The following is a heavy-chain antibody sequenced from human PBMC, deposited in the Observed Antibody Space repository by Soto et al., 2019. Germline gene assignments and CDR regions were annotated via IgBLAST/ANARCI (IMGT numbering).Heavy chain of an antibody. CDR2: IIPIFGTA. CDR3: ARDIGYCSGCSCYGRYFAY. D-gene: IGHD2-15*01. CDR1: GGTFSSYA. Sequence: QLQLVQSGAEVKKPGSSVKVSCKASGGTFSSYAISWVRQAPGQGLEWMGGIIPIFGTANYAQKFQGRVTITADESTSTAYMELSSLRSEDTAVYYYARDIGYCSGCSCYGRYFAYWGQGTLVTVSS. V-gene: IGHV1-69*01. J-gene: IGHJ4*02.